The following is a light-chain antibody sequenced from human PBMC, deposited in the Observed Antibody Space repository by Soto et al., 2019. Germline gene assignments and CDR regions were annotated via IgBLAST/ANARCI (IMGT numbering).Light chain of an antibody. CDR3: QHYHYLST. CDR1: HDIRKY. J-gene: IGKJ5*01. V-gene: IGKV1-33*01. CDR2: DAS. Sequence: DLQLTQSPSSLSASVGDRVTITCQASHDIRKYLNWYQQKPGKAPKLLISDASRLETGVPSRLSGRGSGTDFTYTISSQQPEDNASYYCQHYHYLSTFGRGTRLEIK.